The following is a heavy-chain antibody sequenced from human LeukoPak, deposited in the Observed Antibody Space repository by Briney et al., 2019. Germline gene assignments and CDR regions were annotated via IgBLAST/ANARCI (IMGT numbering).Heavy chain of an antibody. Sequence: ASVKVSCKASGYTFTRYYMHWVRQAPGQGLEWMGWINPNSGGTNYAQKFQGRVTMTRDTSISTAYMELSRLRSDDTAVYYCARDSLTMIVGRQKRGLDYWGQGTLVTVSS. D-gene: IGHD3-22*01. CDR2: INPNSGGT. CDR1: GYTFTRYY. CDR3: ARDSLTMIVGRQKRGLDY. V-gene: IGHV1-2*02. J-gene: IGHJ4*02.